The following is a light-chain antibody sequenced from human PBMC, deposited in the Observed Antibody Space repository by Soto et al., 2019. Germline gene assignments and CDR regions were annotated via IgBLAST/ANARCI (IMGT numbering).Light chain of an antibody. CDR2: AAS. CDR3: QQLNSYPRT. J-gene: IGKJ1*01. Sequence: DIHMTQSPSSLSASLGDRVTITLRASQSISSYLNWYQQKPGKAPKLLIYAASSLQSGVPSRFSGSGSGTDFTLTISSLQPEDFATYYCQQLNSYPRTFGQGTKVDI. CDR1: QSISSY. V-gene: IGKV1-39*01.